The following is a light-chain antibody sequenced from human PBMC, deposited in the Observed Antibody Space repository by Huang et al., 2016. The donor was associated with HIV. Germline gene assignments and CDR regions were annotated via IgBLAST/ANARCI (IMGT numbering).Light chain of an antibody. V-gene: IGKV1-39*01. CDR1: QSIDGY. J-gene: IGKJ5*01. CDR3: QQSYSTLIT. CDR2: SAS. Sequence: IQMTQSPSSLSASVGDRVTITCRASQSIDGYLNWYQQKPGKAPKLLISSASTLHTGVPPRFSGIGSGTDYTLIIDNLQPDDFATYFCQQSYSTLITFGQGSRLDTK.